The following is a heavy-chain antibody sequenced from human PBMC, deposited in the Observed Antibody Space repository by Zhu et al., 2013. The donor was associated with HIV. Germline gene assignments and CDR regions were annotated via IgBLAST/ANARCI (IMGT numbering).Heavy chain of an antibody. CDR2: INPNIGGT. J-gene: IGHJ4*02. D-gene: IGHD2-8*01. V-gene: IGHV1-2*02. CDR1: GYTFTNNY. CDR3: ARAHCTNGVCYRGYFDY. Sequence: QVQLVQSGAEVRNPGASLKVSCKASGYTFTNNYIHWVRQAPGHALEWVGWINPNIGGTNYAQKFQGRVTMTRDTSISTAYMALSRLRSDDTAVYYCARAHCTNGVCYRGYFDYWGQGTLVTVSS.